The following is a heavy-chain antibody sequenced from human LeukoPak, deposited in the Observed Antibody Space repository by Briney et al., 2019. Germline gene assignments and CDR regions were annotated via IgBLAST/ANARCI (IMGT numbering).Heavy chain of an antibody. CDR2: IYYSGST. Sequence: SETLSLTCTVSGGSISSGDYYWSWIRQPPGKGLEWIGYIYYSGSTYYNPSLKSRVTISVDTSKNQFSLKLSSVTAADTAVYYCARDAGYSSGWVDYWGREPWSPSPQ. V-gene: IGHV4-30-4*08. CDR1: GGSISSGDYY. J-gene: IGHJ4*02. CDR3: ARDAGYSSGWVDY. D-gene: IGHD6-19*01.